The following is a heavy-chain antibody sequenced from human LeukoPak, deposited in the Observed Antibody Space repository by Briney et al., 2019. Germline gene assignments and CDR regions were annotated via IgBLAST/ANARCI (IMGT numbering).Heavy chain of an antibody. J-gene: IGHJ4*02. D-gene: IGHD2-15*01. Sequence: GGSLRLSCAASGFTFDGYGMSWVRQAPGKGLEWVSGINWNGGSTGYADSVKGRFTISRDNAKNSLYLQMNSLRAEDTALYYCARGEGSNIVVVVAATYYFDYWGQGTLVTVSS. CDR2: INWNGGST. V-gene: IGHV3-20*04. CDR1: GFTFDGYG. CDR3: ARGEGSNIVVVVAATYYFDY.